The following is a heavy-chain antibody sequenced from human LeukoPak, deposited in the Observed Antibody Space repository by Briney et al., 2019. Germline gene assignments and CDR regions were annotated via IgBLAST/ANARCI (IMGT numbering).Heavy chain of an antibody. D-gene: IGHD6-13*01. J-gene: IGHJ6*02. CDR3: ARESRSSSWHDYYYYGMDV. Sequence: ASVKVSCKASGYTFTSYGISWVRQAPGQGLEWMGWISAYNGNTNYAQKLQGRVTMTTDTSTSTAYMELRSLRSDDTAVYYCARESRSSSWHDYYYYGMDVWGQGTTVTVSS. CDR1: GYTFTSYG. V-gene: IGHV1-18*01. CDR2: ISAYNGNT.